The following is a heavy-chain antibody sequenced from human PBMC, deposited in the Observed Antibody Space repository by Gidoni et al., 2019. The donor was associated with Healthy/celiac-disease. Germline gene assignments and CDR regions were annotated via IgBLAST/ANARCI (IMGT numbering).Heavy chain of an antibody. J-gene: IGHJ4*02. CDR2: ISGSGGST. Sequence: EVRLLASGGGLFQPGGSLRLPCAASGFTFSSYAMSGVRQAPGKRLEWVSAISGSGGSTYYADSVKGRFTISRDNSKNTLYLQMNSLRAEDTAVYYCAKDRFLDYYFDYWGQGTLVTVSS. D-gene: IGHD3-3*01. CDR1: GFTFSSYA. V-gene: IGHV3-23*01. CDR3: AKDRFLDYYFDY.